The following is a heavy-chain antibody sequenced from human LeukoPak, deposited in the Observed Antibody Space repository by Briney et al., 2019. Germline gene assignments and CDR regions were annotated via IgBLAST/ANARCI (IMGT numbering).Heavy chain of an antibody. J-gene: IGHJ6*03. Sequence: SETLSLTCTVSGGSLSRSSYYWGWIRQPPGKGLEWIGSIYYSGSTYYNPSLKSRVTISVDTSKNQFSLKLSSVTAADTAVYYCARDYYDFWSGYEYMDVWGKGTTVTVSS. CDR3: ARDYYDFWSGYEYMDV. CDR2: IYYSGST. CDR1: GGSLSRSSYY. V-gene: IGHV4-39*07. D-gene: IGHD3-3*01.